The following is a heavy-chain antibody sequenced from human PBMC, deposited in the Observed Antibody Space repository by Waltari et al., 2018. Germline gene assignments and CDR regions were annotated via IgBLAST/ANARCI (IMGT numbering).Heavy chain of an antibody. Sequence: QVHLQQWGAGLLKPSETLSLTCAVYGGSFSGYYLSWIRQPPGKGLEWIGHIDQNEHTPYNPSLKDRLTISVDRSQKTFTLTLTSVTAADTGVYFCASTPLFYYDTSGYSFWGQGTLVTVSS. J-gene: IGHJ4*02. CDR1: GGSFSGYY. CDR2: IDQNEHT. CDR3: ASTPLFYYDTSGYSF. V-gene: IGHV4-34*01. D-gene: IGHD3-22*01.